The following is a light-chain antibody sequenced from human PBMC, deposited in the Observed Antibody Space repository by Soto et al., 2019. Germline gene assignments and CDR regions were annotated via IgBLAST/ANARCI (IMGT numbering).Light chain of an antibody. CDR3: LVRTDWPPFMYS. CDR1: QTVDTF. V-gene: IGKV3-11*01. CDR2: DTS. J-gene: IGKJ2*01. Sequence: EIVLTQSPATLSLSPGERATLSCRASQTVDTFLAWYQQKPGRTPRLLIYDTSNRATGIPPRFSGSGSGTDFTLTISRLEPEDFAVYYCLVRTDWPPFMYSFGQGTKLEVK.